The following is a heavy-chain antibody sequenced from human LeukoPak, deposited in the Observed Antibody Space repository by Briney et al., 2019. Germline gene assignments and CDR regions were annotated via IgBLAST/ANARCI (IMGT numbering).Heavy chain of an antibody. D-gene: IGHD1-26*01. J-gene: IGHJ4*02. Sequence: ASVKVSCKASGFTFTSSAMQWVRQARGQRLEWIGWIVVGSGNTNYAQKFQERVTITRDMSTSTAYMELSSLRSEGTAVYYCAADPIVGATPAFDYWGQGTLVTVSS. CDR1: GFTFTSSA. CDR2: IVVGSGNT. CDR3: AADPIVGATPAFDY. V-gene: IGHV1-58*02.